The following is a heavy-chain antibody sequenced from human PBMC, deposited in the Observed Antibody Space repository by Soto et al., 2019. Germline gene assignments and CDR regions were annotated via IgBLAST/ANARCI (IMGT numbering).Heavy chain of an antibody. CDR2: ISGSGGST. Sequence: GGSLRLSCAASGFTFSSYAMSWVRQAPGKGLEWVSAISGSGGSTYYADSVKGRFTISRDNAKNSLYLQMNSLRAEDTALYYCAKDSSYYGAGAFDIWGQGTMVTVSS. V-gene: IGHV3-23*01. CDR3: AKDSSYYGAGAFDI. CDR1: GFTFSSYA. D-gene: IGHD4-17*01. J-gene: IGHJ3*02.